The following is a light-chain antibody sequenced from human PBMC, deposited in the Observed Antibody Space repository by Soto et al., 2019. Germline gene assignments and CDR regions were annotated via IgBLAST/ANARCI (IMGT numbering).Light chain of an antibody. CDR2: GAS. CDR3: QQTYSAPRT. Sequence: DIQITHSPSSLSASVGDRVTISCRSSQSITIYLNWYQQTPGKAPRLLIYGASTLQTGVPSRFSGSGSMTDFTLTISNLQPEDFATYYCQQTYSAPRTLGPGTKVDIK. CDR1: QSITIY. V-gene: IGKV1-39*01. J-gene: IGKJ1*01.